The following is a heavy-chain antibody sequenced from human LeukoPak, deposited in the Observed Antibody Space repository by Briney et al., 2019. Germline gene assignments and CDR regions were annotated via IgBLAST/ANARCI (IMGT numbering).Heavy chain of an antibody. CDR3: ARWESPLDDFDI. D-gene: IGHD1-26*01. J-gene: IGHJ3*02. CDR1: GYTFSNYG. Sequence: ASVKVSCKASGYTFSNYGINWVRQAPGQGLEWMGWISAYNDNTNYAQKLQGRVTMTTDTSTTTAYMELRSLTSADTAVYYGARWESPLDDFDIWGQGTKVTVSS. CDR2: ISAYNDNT. V-gene: IGHV1-18*01.